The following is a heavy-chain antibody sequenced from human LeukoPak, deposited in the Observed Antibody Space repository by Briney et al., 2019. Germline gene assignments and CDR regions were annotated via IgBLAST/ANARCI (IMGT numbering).Heavy chain of an antibody. D-gene: IGHD5-18*01. CDR1: GGSFSGYY. CDR3: ARIVGYSYGYYNYYYYMDV. V-gene: IGHV4-34*01. Sequence: SETLSLTCAVYGGSFSGYYWSWIRQPPGKGLEWIGEINHSGSTNYNPSLKSRVTISVDTSKNQFSLKLSSVTAADTAVYYCARIVGYSYGYYNYYYYMDVWGKGTTVTVSS. CDR2: INHSGST. J-gene: IGHJ6*03.